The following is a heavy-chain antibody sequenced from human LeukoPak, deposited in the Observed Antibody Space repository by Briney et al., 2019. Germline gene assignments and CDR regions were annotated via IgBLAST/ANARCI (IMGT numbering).Heavy chain of an antibody. J-gene: IGHJ4*02. V-gene: IGHV4-39*01. CDR1: GASISSSSYY. Sequence: SETLSLTCTVSGASISSSSYYWGWIRQPPGRGLEWIGNVVYSGSTYYNPSLKSRVTISLDTSRSQFSLKLTSVTAADTARYYCARGSSSGRAAYHLNGWGQGALVTVSS. CDR2: VVYSGST. CDR3: ARGSSSGRAAYHLNG. D-gene: IGHD2-2*01.